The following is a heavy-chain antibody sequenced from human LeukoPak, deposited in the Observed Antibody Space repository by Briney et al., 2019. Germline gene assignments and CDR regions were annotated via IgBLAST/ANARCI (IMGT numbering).Heavy chain of an antibody. CDR2: ISTYSAIT. V-gene: IGHV1-18*01. D-gene: IGHD1-26*01. J-gene: IGHJ4*02. Sequence: GASVKVSCKASGYSFTTHGISWVRQAPGQGLEWMGWISTYSAITNFAQNFLGRVTMTTDTSTSTAYMELRSLRSDDTAVYYCARSTGSFFPFDYWGQGTLVTVSS. CDR3: ARSTGSFFPFDY. CDR1: GYSFTTHG.